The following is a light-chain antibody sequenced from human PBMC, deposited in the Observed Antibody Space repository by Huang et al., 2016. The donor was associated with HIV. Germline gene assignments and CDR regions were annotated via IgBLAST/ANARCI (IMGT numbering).Light chain of an antibody. CDR1: QSVSSY. J-gene: IGKJ4*01. CDR3: QQRSNWPLT. CDR2: DAS. V-gene: IGKV3-11*01. Sequence: EIVLTQSPATLSLSPGERATLSCWASQSVSSYLAWYQQKPDQAPRLLIYDASTRATGIPARFSGSGSGTDFTLTISSLEPEDFAVYYCQQRSNWPLTFGGGTKVEIK.